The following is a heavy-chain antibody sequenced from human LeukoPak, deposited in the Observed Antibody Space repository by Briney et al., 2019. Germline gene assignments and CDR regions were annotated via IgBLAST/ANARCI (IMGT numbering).Heavy chain of an antibody. Sequence: GASVKVSCKASRYTFTGYYMHWVRQAPGQGLEWLGIINPNGGRTAYAQNFQGRVSMTRDTSTTTVYMELSSLRSDDTAVYYCARDMSTAVTPISYAFGVWGQGTMVTVSS. CDR3: ARDMSTAVTPISYAFGV. V-gene: IGHV1-46*01. D-gene: IGHD4-23*01. J-gene: IGHJ3*01. CDR2: INPNGGRT. CDR1: RYTFTGYY.